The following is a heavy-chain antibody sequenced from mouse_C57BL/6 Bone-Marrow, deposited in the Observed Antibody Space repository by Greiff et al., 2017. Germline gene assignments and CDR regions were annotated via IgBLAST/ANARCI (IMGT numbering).Heavy chain of an antibody. J-gene: IGHJ1*03. V-gene: IGHV1-81*01. Sequence: QVQLKESGAELARPGASVKLSCKASGYTFTSYGISWVKQRTGQGLEWIGEIYPRSGNTYYNEKFKGKATLTADKSSSTAYMELRSLTTEDSAVYFCARHYGSSVWYLDVWGTGTTVTVSS. CDR1: GYTFTSYG. CDR2: IYPRSGNT. D-gene: IGHD1-1*01. CDR3: ARHYGSSVWYLDV.